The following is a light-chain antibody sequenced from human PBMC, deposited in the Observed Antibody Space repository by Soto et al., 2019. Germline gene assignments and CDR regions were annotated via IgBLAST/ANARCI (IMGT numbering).Light chain of an antibody. CDR1: QGISSY. Sequence: AIRMTQSPSSLSASTGDRVTITCRASQGISSYLAWYQQKPGKAPKLLIYAASTLQSGVPSMFSGGGSATDFTLTISCLQSEDFATYYCQQYYSYPPWTFGQGTKVEIK. J-gene: IGKJ1*01. CDR3: QQYYSYPPWT. CDR2: AAS. V-gene: IGKV1-8*01.